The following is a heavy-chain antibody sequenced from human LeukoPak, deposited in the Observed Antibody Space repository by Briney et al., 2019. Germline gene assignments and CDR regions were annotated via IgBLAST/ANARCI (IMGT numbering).Heavy chain of an antibody. Sequence: GGSLSLSCAASGFTFNYFSVNWVRQAPGKGLEWVSYISSSSNTIYYADSVKGRFTISRDNARNSLYLQMNSLRDEDTAVYYCARDRDHIINWYIFLDYCGQGTLVTVSS. D-gene: IGHD6-13*01. J-gene: IGHJ4*02. CDR2: ISSSSNTI. CDR1: GFTFNYFS. CDR3: ARDRDHIINWYIFLDY. V-gene: IGHV3-48*02.